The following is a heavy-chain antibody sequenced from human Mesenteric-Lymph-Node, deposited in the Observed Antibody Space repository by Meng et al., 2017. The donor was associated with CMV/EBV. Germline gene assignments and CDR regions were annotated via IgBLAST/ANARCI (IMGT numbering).Heavy chain of an antibody. D-gene: IGHD3-10*01. J-gene: IGHJ4*02. CDR1: GYNFDNVG. CDR2: ISAYNGKT. CDR3: ARVGGFGELLYYFDY. Sequence: SGYNFDNVGISWVRQAPGQGLEWMGWISAYNGKTNYAQRVQDRVTMTTDTSTSTAYMELRSLRSDDTAVYFCARVGGFGELLYYFDYWGQGTLVTVSS. V-gene: IGHV1-18*01.